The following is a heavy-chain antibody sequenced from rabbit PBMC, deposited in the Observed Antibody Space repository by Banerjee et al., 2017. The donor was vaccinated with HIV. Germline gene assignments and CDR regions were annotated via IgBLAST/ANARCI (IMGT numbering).Heavy chain of an antibody. D-gene: IGHD1-1*01. V-gene: IGHV1S40*01. CDR2: IYEDSPGTI. Sequence: QSLEESGGDLVKPGASLTLTCKASGFSFSSGYYMCWVRQAPGKGLEWIACIYEDSPGTIWYASWAKGRFTISKTSSTTVTLQMTSLTVADTATYFCARSLFGSGGYPHFNLWGPGTLVTVS. J-gene: IGHJ4*01. CDR3: ARSLFGSGGYPHFNL. CDR1: GFSFSSGYY.